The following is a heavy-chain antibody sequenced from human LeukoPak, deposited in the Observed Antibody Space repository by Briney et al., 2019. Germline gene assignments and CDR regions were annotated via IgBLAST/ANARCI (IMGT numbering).Heavy chain of an antibody. V-gene: IGHV4-39*01. J-gene: IGHJ4*02. D-gene: IGHD6-19*01. CDR3: ARHSYSSGWHAHFDY. CDR2: IYYSGST. Sequence: SETLSLTCTVSGGSISSTSYYWGWIRQPPGKGLEWIGNIYYSGSTYYSPSLNSRLTMPVDTSRNHFSLKLSSVTAAYTAVYYCARHSYSSGWHAHFDYWGQGTVVAVSS. CDR1: GGSISSTSYY.